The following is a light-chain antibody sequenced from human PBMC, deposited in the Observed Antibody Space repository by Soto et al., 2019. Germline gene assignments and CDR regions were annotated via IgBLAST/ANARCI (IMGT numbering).Light chain of an antibody. CDR1: QSVSSSS. J-gene: IGKJ1*01. V-gene: IGKV3-20*01. CDR2: GAS. Sequence: EIVLTQSPGTLSLSPGERATLSCRASQSVSSSSLAWYQQKPGQTPRLLIYGASSRATGIPDRFSGSGSGTDFTLTISRLEPEDFAVYYCQQDDSSPWTFGQGTKVEIK. CDR3: QQDDSSPWT.